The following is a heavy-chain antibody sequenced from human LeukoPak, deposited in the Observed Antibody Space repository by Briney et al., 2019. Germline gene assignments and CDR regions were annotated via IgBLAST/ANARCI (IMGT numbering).Heavy chain of an antibody. D-gene: IGHD6-25*01. CDR3: ARIPRIAASGAHYYMDV. CDR2: IYYSGST. J-gene: IGHJ6*03. CDR1: GGSIRSSSYY. V-gene: IGHV4-39*01. Sequence: SETLSLTCTVSGGSIRSSSYYWGWIRQPPGKGLEWIGSIYYSGSTYYNPSLKSRVTISVDTSKNQFSLKLSSVTAADTAVYYCARIPRIAASGAHYYMDVWGKGTTVTVSS.